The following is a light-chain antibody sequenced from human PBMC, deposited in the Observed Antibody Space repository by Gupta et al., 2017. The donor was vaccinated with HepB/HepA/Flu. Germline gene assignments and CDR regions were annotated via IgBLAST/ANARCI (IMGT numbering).Light chain of an antibody. Sequence: QSVLTQPPSVSAAPGQKVTISCSGSSSNIGKNYVSWYQQLPGTAPKLLIYDNNKRPGGTPDRFSGSKSGTSATLGITGLQTGDEDDYYCGTWDSSLSAEVFGTGTKVTVL. CDR1: SSNIGKNY. CDR3: GTWDSSLSAEV. CDR2: DNN. V-gene: IGLV1-51*01. J-gene: IGLJ1*01.